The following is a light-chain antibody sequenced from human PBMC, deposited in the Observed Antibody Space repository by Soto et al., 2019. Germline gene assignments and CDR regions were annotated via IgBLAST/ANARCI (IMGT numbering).Light chain of an antibody. CDR3: SSYTGDRHFHV. J-gene: IGLJ1*01. V-gene: IGLV2-8*01. CDR1: GSDVGTYNF. Sequence: QSALTQPPSASGSPGQSVSISCTGTGSDVGTYNFVSWYQQHPGKAPKLLIYEVTKRPSGVPDRFSGSKSGNTASLTVSGLQAEDEAEYFCSSYTGDRHFHVFRTGTKVTVL. CDR2: EVT.